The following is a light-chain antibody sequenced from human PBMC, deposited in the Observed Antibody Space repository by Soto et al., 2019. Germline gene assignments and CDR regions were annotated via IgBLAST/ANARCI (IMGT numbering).Light chain of an antibody. V-gene: IGKV3-15*01. Sequence: EIILTQSPASLSVSPGERATLSCRASQSVNNNLAWYQQKPGQAPRLLIYGESTRATSIPGRFRGSGSGTEFTLPITSLRSEDFAVYYCQQYNNLLPDTFGQGTKLEIK. CDR1: QSVNNN. CDR2: GES. J-gene: IGKJ2*01. CDR3: QQYNNLLPDT.